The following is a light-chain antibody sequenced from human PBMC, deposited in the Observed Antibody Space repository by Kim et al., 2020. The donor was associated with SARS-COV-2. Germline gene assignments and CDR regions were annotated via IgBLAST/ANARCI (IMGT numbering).Light chain of an antibody. CDR2: KAS. Sequence: SVGDRVTITCRASQSSSIWLAWYQQKPGKAPKLLIYKASSLASGVPSRFSCSGSGTEFTLTISCLQLDDFASYYCQQYNSYWTFGQGTKVDIK. CDR1: QSSSIW. CDR3: QQYNSYWT. V-gene: IGKV1-5*03. J-gene: IGKJ1*01.